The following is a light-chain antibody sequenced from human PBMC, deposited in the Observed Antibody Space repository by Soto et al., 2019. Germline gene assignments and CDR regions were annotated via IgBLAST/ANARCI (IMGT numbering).Light chain of an antibody. Sequence: QSALTQPPSVSGSPGQSITVSCTGTSGFVGSFSLVSWYQQHPGKAPKVMISEGDRRPSGVPDRFSGSTSVNSASLTSSGLQADDEADYCSCLYIGATTYVFGTGTKVTVL. CDR2: EGD. CDR1: SGFVGSFSL. V-gene: IGLV2-23*01. J-gene: IGLJ1*01. CDR3: CLYIGATTYV.